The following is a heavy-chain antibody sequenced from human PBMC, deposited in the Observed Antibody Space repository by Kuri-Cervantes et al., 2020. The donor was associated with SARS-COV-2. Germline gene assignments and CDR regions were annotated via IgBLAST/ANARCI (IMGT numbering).Heavy chain of an antibody. CDR2: INAGNGNT. CDR1: GYTFTSYG. CDR3: AADFMVRGVMIDLGY. Sequence: ASVKVSCKASGYTFTSYGISWVRQAPGQGLEWMGWINAGNGNTKYSQKFQGRVTITRDTSASTAYMELSSLRSEDTAVYYCAADFMVRGVMIDLGYWGQGTLVTVSS. J-gene: IGHJ4*02. D-gene: IGHD3-10*01. V-gene: IGHV1-3*01.